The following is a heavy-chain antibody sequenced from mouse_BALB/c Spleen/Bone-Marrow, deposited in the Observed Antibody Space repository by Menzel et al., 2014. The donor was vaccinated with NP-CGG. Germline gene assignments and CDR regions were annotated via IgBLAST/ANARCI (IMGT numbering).Heavy chain of an antibody. CDR3: ARGSSYFDY. V-gene: IGHV5-4*02. D-gene: IGHD1-1*01. Sequence: EVKLVESGGGLVKPGGSLKLSCAASGFTFSGYYMYWVRQTPEKRLEWVATISDGGSYTYYPDSVKGRFTISRDNAKNNLYLQMSSLKSEDTAMYYCARGSSYFDYWGQGTTLTVSS. CDR1: GFTFSGYY. CDR2: ISDGGSYT. J-gene: IGHJ2*01.